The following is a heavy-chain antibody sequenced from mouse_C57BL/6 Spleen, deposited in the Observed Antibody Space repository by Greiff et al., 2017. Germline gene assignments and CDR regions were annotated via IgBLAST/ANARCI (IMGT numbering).Heavy chain of an antibody. V-gene: IGHV2-2*01. CDR3: ARNSNWDAFAY. D-gene: IGHD4-1*01. Sequence: VKLQESGPGLVQPSQSLSITCTVSGFSLTSYGVHWVRQSPGKGLEWLGVIWSGGSTDSNAAFISRLSISKDNSKSQVFFKMNSLQADDTAIYYCARNSNWDAFAYWGQGTLVTVSA. CDR2: IWSGGST. CDR1: GFSLTSYG. J-gene: IGHJ3*01.